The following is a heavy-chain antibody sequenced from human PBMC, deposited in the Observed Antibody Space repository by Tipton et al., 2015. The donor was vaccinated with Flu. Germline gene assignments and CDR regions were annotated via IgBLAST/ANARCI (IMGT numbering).Heavy chain of an antibody. Sequence: TLSLTCTVSGYSISSGYYWGWIRQPPGKGLEWIGSTYHSGSTYYNPSLKSRVTISVDTSKNQFSLKLSSVTAADTAVYYCARAVAIFGVVIIQGYFDYWGQGTLVTVSS. V-gene: IGHV4-38-2*02. D-gene: IGHD3-3*01. CDR3: ARAVAIFGVVIIQGYFDY. J-gene: IGHJ4*02. CDR2: TYHSGST. CDR1: GYSISSGYY.